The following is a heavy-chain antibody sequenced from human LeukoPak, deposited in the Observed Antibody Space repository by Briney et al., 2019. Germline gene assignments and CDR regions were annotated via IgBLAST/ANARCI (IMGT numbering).Heavy chain of an antibody. CDR3: ARDRRIAAADDNWFDP. D-gene: IGHD6-13*01. CDR2: IIPIFGTA. CDR1: GGTFSSYA. J-gene: IGHJ5*02. V-gene: IGHV1-69*06. Sequence: ASVKVSCKASGGTFSSYAISWVRQAPGQGLEWMGRIIPIFGTANYAQKFQGRVTITADKSTSTAHMELSSLRSEDTAVYYCARDRRIAAADDNWFDPWGQGTLVTVSS.